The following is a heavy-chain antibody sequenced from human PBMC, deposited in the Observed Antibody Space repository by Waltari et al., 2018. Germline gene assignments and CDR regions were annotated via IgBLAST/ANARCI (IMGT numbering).Heavy chain of an antibody. J-gene: IGHJ4*02. V-gene: IGHV3-33*01. Sequence: QVQLVESGGGEVQPGRSLRLSCAASGFTFSDYGMHWVRQAPGKGLGWGAVIWFDGSNKYYSGAGKGRFTVSRDNSKNSLYLQMNSLRAEDTAVYYCARGGRGIAAAGTSEFWGYWGQGTLVTVSS. D-gene: IGHD6-13*01. CDR3: ARGGRGIAAAGTSEFWGY. CDR2: IWFDGSNK. CDR1: GFTFSDYG.